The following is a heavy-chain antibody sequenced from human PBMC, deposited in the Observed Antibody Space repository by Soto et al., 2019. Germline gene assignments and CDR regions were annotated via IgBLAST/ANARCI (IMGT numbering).Heavy chain of an antibody. J-gene: IGHJ4*02. CDR1: GFPFGAYA. Sequence: DVQLLESGGGLVQPGGSLRLSCAVSGFPFGAYAMSWVRQAPGKGLDWVSTISASGPTTYYTDSVKGRFAISRDNSKSTVSLQMDSLRAEDTAVYYCAGSFFGSGSFRPLAYWGQGTLVTVSS. CDR3: AGSFFGSGSFRPLAY. CDR2: ISASGPTT. V-gene: IGHV3-23*01. D-gene: IGHD3-10*01.